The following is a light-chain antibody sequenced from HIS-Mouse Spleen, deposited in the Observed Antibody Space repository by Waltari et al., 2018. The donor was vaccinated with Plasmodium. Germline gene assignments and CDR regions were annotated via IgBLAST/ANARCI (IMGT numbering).Light chain of an antibody. Sequence: QSALTQPRSVSGSPGQSVTISCPGTSSDVGGYNSVSCYQQHPGKAPKLMIYDVSKRPSGVPDRVSGSKSGNTASLTISGLQAEDEADYYCCSYAGSYTYVFGTGTKVTVL. V-gene: IGLV2-11*01. CDR3: CSYAGSYTYV. CDR2: DVS. CDR1: SSDVGGYNS. J-gene: IGLJ1*01.